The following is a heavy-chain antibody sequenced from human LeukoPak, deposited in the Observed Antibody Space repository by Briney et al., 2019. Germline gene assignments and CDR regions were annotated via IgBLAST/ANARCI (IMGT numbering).Heavy chain of an antibody. V-gene: IGHV5-51*01. CDR3: ASSSWLRGLFDY. Sequence: GESLKISCKGSGCSFTSYWIGWVRQMPGKGLEWMGIIYPGDSDTRYSPSFRGQVTISADESISTAYLQWSSLKASDTTMYYCASSSWLRGLFDYWGQGTLVTVSS. J-gene: IGHJ4*02. CDR1: GCSFTSYW. CDR2: IYPGDSDT. D-gene: IGHD6-13*01.